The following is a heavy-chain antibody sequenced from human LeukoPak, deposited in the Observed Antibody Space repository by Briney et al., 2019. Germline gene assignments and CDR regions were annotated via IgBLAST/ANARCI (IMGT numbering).Heavy chain of an antibody. CDR3: ARDRKWGSSWQKYWYFDL. CDR1: GGTFSSYA. Sequence: ASVKVSCXASGGTFSSYAISWVRQAPGQGLEWMGGIIPIFGTANYAQKFQGRVTITTDESTSTAYMELSSLRSEDTAVYYCARDRKWGSSWQKYWYFDLWGRGTLVTVSS. J-gene: IGHJ2*01. V-gene: IGHV1-69*05. D-gene: IGHD6-13*01. CDR2: IIPIFGTA.